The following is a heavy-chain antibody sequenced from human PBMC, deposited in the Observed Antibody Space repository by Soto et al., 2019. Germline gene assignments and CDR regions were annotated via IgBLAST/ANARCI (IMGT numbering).Heavy chain of an antibody. J-gene: IGHJ4*02. CDR3: VKGSATSRLYYFAH. V-gene: IGHV3-23*01. Sequence: GGSLRLSCAASGFSFSNYAMSWVRQAPGKGLEWVSAIIGAGDDTFHADSVKGRLTISRDNSKNTLFLQMNSLRADDTALYYCVKGSATSRLYYFAHWGQGTLVTVSS. CDR1: GFSFSNYA. D-gene: IGHD2-21*02. CDR2: IIGAGDDT.